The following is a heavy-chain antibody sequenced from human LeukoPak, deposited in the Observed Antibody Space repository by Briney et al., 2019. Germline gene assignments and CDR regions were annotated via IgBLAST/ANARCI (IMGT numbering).Heavy chain of an antibody. D-gene: IGHD4-23*01. Sequence: GGSLRLSCAASGFTLSDYYMDWVRQAPGKGLEWVGRSRNKADSYTTVYAASVNGRFTISRDDSKSSLYLQMNSLKTEDTAVYYCTRGGLYGGSSAFDYWGQGTLVTVSS. CDR2: SRNKADSYTT. CDR3: TRGGLYGGSSAFDY. V-gene: IGHV3-72*01. CDR1: GFTLSDYY. J-gene: IGHJ4*02.